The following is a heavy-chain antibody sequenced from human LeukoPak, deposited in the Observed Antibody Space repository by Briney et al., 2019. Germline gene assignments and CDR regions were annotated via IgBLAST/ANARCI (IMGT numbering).Heavy chain of an antibody. J-gene: IGHJ4*02. CDR3: AREGGYDLSYGAEFDY. CDR2: ISSSGSTI. CDR1: GFTFSSYE. D-gene: IGHD5-12*01. V-gene: IGHV3-48*03. Sequence: GGSLRLSCAASGFTFSSYEMNWVRQAPGKGLEWVSYISSSGSTIYYADSVKGRFTISRDNAKNSLYLQMNSLRAEDTAVYYCAREGGYDLSYGAEFDYWGQGTLVTVSS.